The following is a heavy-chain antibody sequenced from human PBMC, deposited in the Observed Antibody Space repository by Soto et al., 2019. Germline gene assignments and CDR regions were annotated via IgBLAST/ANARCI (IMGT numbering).Heavy chain of an antibody. CDR2: IIPIFGTA. V-gene: IGHV1-69*06. J-gene: IGHJ6*02. CDR1: GGTFSSYA. CDR3: ARGYYYDSSGYYGMDV. D-gene: IGHD3-22*01. Sequence: SVKVSCKASGGTFSSYAISWVRQAPGQGLEWMGGIIPIFGTANYAQKFQGRVTITADKSTSTAYMELSSLRSEDTAVYYCARGYYYDSSGYYGMDVWGQGTTVTVSS.